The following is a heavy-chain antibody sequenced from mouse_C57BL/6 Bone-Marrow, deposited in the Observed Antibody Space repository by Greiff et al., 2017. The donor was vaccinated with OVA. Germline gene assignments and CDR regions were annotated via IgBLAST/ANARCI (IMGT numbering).Heavy chain of an antibody. D-gene: IGHD1-1*01. Sequence: QVQLQQPGAELVMPGASVKLSCKASGYTFTSYWMHWVKQRPGQGLEWIGEIDPSDSYTNYNQKFKGKSTLTVDKSSSTAYMQLSSLISEDSAVYYCARSPGSSYVGWFAYWGQGTLVTVSA. CDR1: GYTFTSYW. V-gene: IGHV1-69*01. CDR2: IDPSDSYT. CDR3: ARSPGSSYVGWFAY. J-gene: IGHJ3*01.